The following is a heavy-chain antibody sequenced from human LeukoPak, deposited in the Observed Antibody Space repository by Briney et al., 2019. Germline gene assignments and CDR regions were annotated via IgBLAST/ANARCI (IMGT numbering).Heavy chain of an antibody. Sequence: ASVKVSCKASGYTFTSYGISWVRQAPGQGLEWMGWISACNGNTNYAQNLQGRVTMTTDTFTSTAYMELRSLRSDDTAVYYCARDLYGSGPIHFDYWGQGTLVTVSS. J-gene: IGHJ4*02. CDR2: ISACNGNT. V-gene: IGHV1-18*01. CDR3: ARDLYGSGPIHFDY. D-gene: IGHD3-10*01. CDR1: GYTFTSYG.